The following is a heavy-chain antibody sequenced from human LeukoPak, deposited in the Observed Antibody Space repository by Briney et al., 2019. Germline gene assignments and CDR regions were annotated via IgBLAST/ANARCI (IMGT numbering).Heavy chain of an antibody. CDR3: ARRRRIYGDYFVRAFDI. V-gene: IGHV4-34*01. J-gene: IGHJ3*02. CDR2: INHSGST. Sequence: PSETLSLTCAVYGGSFSTYYWSWIRQPPGKGLEWIGEINHSGSTYYNPSLKSRVTISLDTSKNQFSLNVSSVTAADTSVYYCARRRRIYGDYFVRAFDIWGQGTMVTVSS. CDR1: GGSFSTYY. D-gene: IGHD4-17*01.